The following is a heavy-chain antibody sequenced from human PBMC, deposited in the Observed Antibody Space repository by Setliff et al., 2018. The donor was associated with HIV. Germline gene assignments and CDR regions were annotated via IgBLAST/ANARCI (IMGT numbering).Heavy chain of an antibody. J-gene: IGHJ4*02. D-gene: IGHD4-4*01. Sequence: ASVKVSCQTSGDAFNSNAISWVRQAPGQGLEYMGIINPSAGTTDYTQKFQDRVTLASDTSTSTVYMELRSLRSEDTAIYYCVKEYHTEVTDTRVANYFDYWGQGTLVTVSS. CDR3: VKEYHTEVTDTRVANYFDY. V-gene: IGHV1-46*02. CDR2: INPSAGTT. CDR1: GDAFNSNA.